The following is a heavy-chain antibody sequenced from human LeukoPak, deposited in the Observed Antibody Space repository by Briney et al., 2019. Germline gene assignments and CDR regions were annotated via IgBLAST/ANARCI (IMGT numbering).Heavy chain of an antibody. V-gene: IGHV3-48*04. CDR2: ITSSSSTI. CDR1: GFTFSSYS. J-gene: IGHJ4*02. CDR3: ARDGKRITYVY. D-gene: IGHD3-10*01. Sequence: GGSLRLSCAASGFTFSSYSMNWVRQAPGKGLEWVSYITSSSSTIYYADSVKGRFTISRDNAKKSLYLQMNSLRAEDTAVYYCARDGKRITYVYWGQGTLVTVSS.